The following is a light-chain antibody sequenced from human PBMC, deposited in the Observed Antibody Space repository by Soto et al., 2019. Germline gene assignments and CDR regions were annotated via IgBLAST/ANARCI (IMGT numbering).Light chain of an antibody. Sequence: LTQSPSSLSASLGERVTITCRASQGISRYFAWYQQQPGKAPKLLIYAASTWQTGIPARFSGSGSGTDFTLTISSLQPEDFATYYCQQLSSYPLTFGQGTRLEIK. CDR1: QGISRY. CDR3: QQLSSYPLT. J-gene: IGKJ5*01. CDR2: AAS. V-gene: IGKV1-9*01.